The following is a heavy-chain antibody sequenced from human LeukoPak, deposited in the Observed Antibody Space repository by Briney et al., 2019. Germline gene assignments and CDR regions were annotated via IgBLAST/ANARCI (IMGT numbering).Heavy chain of an antibody. D-gene: IGHD3-9*01. CDR2: INWNGGST. CDR3: ARGSPNFDYSYNMDV. CDR1: GFTFDDYG. Sequence: GGSLRLSCAASGFTFDDYGMSWVRQAPGKGLEWVSGINWNGGSTGYADSVKGRFTISRDNAKNSLYLQMNSLRAEDTALYHCARGSPNFDYSYNMDVWGKGTTVTVSS. J-gene: IGHJ6*03. V-gene: IGHV3-20*01.